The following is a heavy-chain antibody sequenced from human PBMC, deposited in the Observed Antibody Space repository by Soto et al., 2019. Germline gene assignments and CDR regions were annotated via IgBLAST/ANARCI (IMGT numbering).Heavy chain of an antibody. CDR3: AGLYDILTGYYTFDY. Sequence: PGGSLRLSCAASGFTFSNYAMHWVRQAPGKGLEWVAFISYDGSNKYYADSLKGRFTISRDNSKNTLYLQMNSLRAEDTAVYYCAGLYDILTGYYTFDYWGQGTLVTVSS. V-gene: IGHV3-30*03. CDR2: ISYDGSNK. D-gene: IGHD3-9*01. CDR1: GFTFSNYA. J-gene: IGHJ4*02.